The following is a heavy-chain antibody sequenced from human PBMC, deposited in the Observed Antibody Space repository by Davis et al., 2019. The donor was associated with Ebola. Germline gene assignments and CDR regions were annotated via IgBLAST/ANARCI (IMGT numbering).Heavy chain of an antibody. CDR2: DSTHNGNT. V-gene: IGHV1-18*01. CDR3: ARGITMVRALDWFDP. Sequence: ASVKVSCKGYGNTFATHAIGWVRQAPGQALEWMGWDSTHNGNTNYAQKLQGRVTMTTDTSTSTAYMELRSLRSDDTAVYYCARGITMVRALDWFDPWGQGTLVTVSS. CDR1: GNTFATHA. D-gene: IGHD3-10*01. J-gene: IGHJ5*02.